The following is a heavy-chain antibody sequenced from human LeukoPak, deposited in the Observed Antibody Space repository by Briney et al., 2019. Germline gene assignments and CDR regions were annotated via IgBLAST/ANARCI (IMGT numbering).Heavy chain of an antibody. CDR3: ARGGGDYNGSGDWFDP. Sequence: SETLSLTCSVSGDSISNYYWTWIRQPPGKGLEWIGYIYYTGQTSYNPSLKSRVTISVGTSKGHFSLRLTSVTAADTAMYYCARGGGDYNGSGDWFDPWGQGTLVTVSS. J-gene: IGHJ5*02. CDR1: GDSISNYY. V-gene: IGHV4-59*01. D-gene: IGHD3-10*01. CDR2: IYYTGQT.